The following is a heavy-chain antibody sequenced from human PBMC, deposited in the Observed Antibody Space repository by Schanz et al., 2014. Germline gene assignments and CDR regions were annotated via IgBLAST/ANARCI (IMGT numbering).Heavy chain of an antibody. D-gene: IGHD5-12*01. Sequence: VQLVASGGGLVKPGGSLRLSCAASGFTFSSYAMSWVRQAPGKGLEWVSGFDAHDGRAYYADSAKGRFTISRDNSKSTLYVEMNSLRVEDTAVYYCARKVVATIGGYYDNWGQGTLXIVSS. CDR2: FDAHDGRA. CDR1: GFTFSSYA. V-gene: IGHV3-23*04. CDR3: ARKVVATIGGYYDN. J-gene: IGHJ4*02.